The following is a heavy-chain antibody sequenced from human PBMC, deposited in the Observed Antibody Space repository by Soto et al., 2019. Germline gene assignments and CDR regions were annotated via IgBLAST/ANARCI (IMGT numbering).Heavy chain of an antibody. CDR1: GGSFSGYY. CDR3: ASLGYCSGGSCYNWFDP. D-gene: IGHD2-15*01. J-gene: IGHJ5*02. V-gene: IGHV4-34*01. Sequence: QVQLQQWGAGLLKPSETLSLTCAVYGGSFSGYYWSWIRQPPGKGLEWIGEINHSGSTIYNPSLKSRVTISVDTSKNQFSLKLSSVTAADTAVYYCASLGYCSGGSCYNWFDPWGQGTLVTVSS. CDR2: INHSGST.